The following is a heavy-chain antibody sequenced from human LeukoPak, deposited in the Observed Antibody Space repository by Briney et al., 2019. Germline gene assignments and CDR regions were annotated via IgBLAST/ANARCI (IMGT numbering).Heavy chain of an antibody. V-gene: IGHV3-33*06. CDR1: GFTFSGFG. Sequence: PGGSLILSCAASGFTFSGFGMHWVRQAPGKGLEWVAVIWYDGSNKYYADSVRGRFTISRDNSKNTLDLQMNSLRAEDTAVYYCAKTGSSWYSLEYWGQGILVTVSS. CDR3: AKTGSSWYSLEY. D-gene: IGHD6-13*01. CDR2: IWYDGSNK. J-gene: IGHJ4*02.